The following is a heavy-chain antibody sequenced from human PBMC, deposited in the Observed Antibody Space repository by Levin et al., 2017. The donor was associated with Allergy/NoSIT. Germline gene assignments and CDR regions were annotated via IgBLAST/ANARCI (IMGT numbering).Heavy chain of an antibody. CDR3: AKDFSSGWYLDAFDI. Sequence: QHGESLKISCAASGFTFSSYAMSWVRQAPGKGLEWVSAISGSGGSTYYADSVKGRFTISRDNSKNTLYLQMNSLRAEDTAVYYCAKDFSSGWYLDAFDIWGQGTMVTVSS. CDR2: ISGSGGST. D-gene: IGHD6-19*01. J-gene: IGHJ3*02. CDR1: GFTFSSYA. V-gene: IGHV3-23*01.